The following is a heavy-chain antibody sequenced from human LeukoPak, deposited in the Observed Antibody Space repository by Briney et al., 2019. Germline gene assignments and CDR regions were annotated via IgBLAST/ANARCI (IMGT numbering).Heavy chain of an antibody. V-gene: IGHV4-59*08. CDR1: GGSISTYY. J-gene: IGHJ5*02. CDR3: ARHKDRSYGSGVDWSDP. CDR2: IYYSGTT. D-gene: IGHD3-10*01. Sequence: SETLSLTCTVSGGSISTYYWSWFRQPPGKGLEWIAYIYYSGTTNYNPSLKSRVTISVDTSKNQFSLKLTSVTAADTAVYYCARHKDRSYGSGVDWSDPWGQGTLVTVSS.